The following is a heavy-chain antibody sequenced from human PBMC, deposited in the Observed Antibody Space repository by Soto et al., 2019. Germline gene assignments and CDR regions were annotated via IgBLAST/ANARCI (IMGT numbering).Heavy chain of an antibody. J-gene: IGHJ4*02. CDR3: ARGPGGPDGPGDY. Sequence: ASVKVSCKASGYTFTRSGISWVRQAPGQGLEWMGWISTYNGDTNYAQTFQGRVTMTTDTSTSTVHMEVRSLRSEDTALYYCARGPGGPDGPGDYWGQGPLVTVSS. CDR2: ISTYNGDT. V-gene: IGHV1-18*01. D-gene: IGHD2-15*01. CDR1: GYTFTRSG.